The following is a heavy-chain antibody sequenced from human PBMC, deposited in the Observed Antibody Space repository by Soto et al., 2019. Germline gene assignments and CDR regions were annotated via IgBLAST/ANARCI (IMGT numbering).Heavy chain of an antibody. V-gene: IGHV3-11*01. Sequence: QVQLEESEGGLVKPGGSLRLSCAASGFTFSDYYMSWIRQAPGKGLEWVSYISSSGSTIYYADSVKGRFTISRDNAKISLYLQMNSLRAEDTAVYYCAREDYTEALDVVWGQGTLVTVSS. CDR1: GFTFSDYY. CDR2: ISSSGSTI. D-gene: IGHD2-2*01. J-gene: IGHJ4*02. CDR3: AREDYTEALDVV.